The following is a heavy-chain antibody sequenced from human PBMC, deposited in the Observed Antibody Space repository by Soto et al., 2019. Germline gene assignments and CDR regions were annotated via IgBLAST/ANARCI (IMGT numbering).Heavy chain of an antibody. D-gene: IGHD3-10*01. V-gene: IGHV3-21*01. CDR2: ITSSSGHI. Sequence: VSLRLSCEASGFTLTTYTMNWVRQASGKGLEWVSSITSSSGHIYYADSVKGRFTISRDNARNSLYLQMNSLRAEDTAVYYCVRERGLSSFYGMDVWGQGTTVTVSS. CDR1: GFTLTTYT. CDR3: VRERGLSSFYGMDV. J-gene: IGHJ6*02.